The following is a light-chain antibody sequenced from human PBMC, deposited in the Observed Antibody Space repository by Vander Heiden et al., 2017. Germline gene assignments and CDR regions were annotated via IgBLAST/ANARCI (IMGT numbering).Light chain of an antibody. J-gene: IGLJ1*01. CDR1: SSNIGAGYA. V-gene: IGLV1-40*01. Sequence: QSVLTQPASVSGAPGQRVTIPCTGSSSNIGAGYAVNWYQQLPGTAPKLVIYDRDTRPSGVPDRFSGSWSGTSASLTITRLQAEDEAVYYCQSYDTSLTGSVFGAGTTVTVL. CDR3: QSYDTSLTGSV. CDR2: DRD.